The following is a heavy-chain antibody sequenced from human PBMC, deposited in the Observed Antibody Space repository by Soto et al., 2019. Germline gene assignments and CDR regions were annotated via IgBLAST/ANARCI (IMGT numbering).Heavy chain of an antibody. J-gene: IGHJ4*01. CDR1: GFTFSTHS. V-gene: IGHV3-48*01. D-gene: IGHD2-2*01. Sequence: EVQLVESGGGLVQPGGSLRLSCAASGFTFSTHSMNWVRQAPGKGLEWISYITSSSVTMYADSVKGRFTISRDNAKTSLYLQMNSLRAEDTVVYFCGEEVGFQLNYWGQEPWSPSPQ. CDR3: GEEVGFQLNY. CDR2: ITSSSVT.